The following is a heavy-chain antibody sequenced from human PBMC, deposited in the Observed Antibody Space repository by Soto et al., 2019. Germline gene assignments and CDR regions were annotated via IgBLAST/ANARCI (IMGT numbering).Heavy chain of an antibody. J-gene: IGHJ4*02. Sequence: QVQLQQWGAGLLKPSETLSLTCAVYGGSLSGSYWSWIRQPPGTGLEWLGEIHHSGSTYYNPSLKSRVTFSVDTSKNQFSLKLNSVTAADTAGYYCASPGYCSDGTCYPDYWGQGTLGTVSS. CDR2: IHHSGST. D-gene: IGHD2-15*01. CDR1: GGSLSGSY. V-gene: IGHV4-34*01. CDR3: ASPGYCSDGTCYPDY.